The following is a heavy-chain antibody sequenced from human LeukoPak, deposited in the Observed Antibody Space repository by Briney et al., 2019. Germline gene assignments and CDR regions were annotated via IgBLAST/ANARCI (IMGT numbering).Heavy chain of an antibody. CDR3: ARESGYSYGYGSGY. V-gene: IGHV3-30*03. J-gene: IGHJ4*02. CDR2: ISYDGSNK. D-gene: IGHD5-18*01. CDR1: GFTFSSYG. Sequence: GGSLRLSCAASGFTFSSYGMHWVRQAPGKGLEWVAVISYDGSNKYYADSVKGRFTISRDNSKNTLYLQMNSLRAEDTAVYYCARESGYSYGYGSGYWGQGTLVTVSS.